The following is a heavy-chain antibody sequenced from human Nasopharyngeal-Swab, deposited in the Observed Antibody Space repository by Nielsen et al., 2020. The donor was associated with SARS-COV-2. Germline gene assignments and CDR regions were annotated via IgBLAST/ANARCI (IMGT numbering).Heavy chain of an antibody. D-gene: IGHD3-10*01. J-gene: IGHJ4*02. CDR2: IYYSGST. Sequence: SETLSLTCTVSGGSISSSSYYWGWIRQPPGKGLEWIGSIYYSGSTYYNPSLKSRVTISVDTSKNQFSLKLSSVTAADTAVYYCARDSELGILVRGYADWGQGTLVTVSS. CDR1: GGSISSSSYY. CDR3: ARDSELGILVRGYAD. V-gene: IGHV4-39*07.